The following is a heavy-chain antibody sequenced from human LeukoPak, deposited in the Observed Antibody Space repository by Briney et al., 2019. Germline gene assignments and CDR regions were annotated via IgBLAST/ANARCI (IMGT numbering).Heavy chain of an antibody. CDR3: ARQGRLLLQYYFDY. D-gene: IGHD3-22*01. Sequence: PSETLSLTCTASGCCISSSSYYWGRIRQPPGKGREWVGSSYYSGSYSYNASLRIRVTMSVDTSKQHFSLKLSSVTAADTAVYYCARQGRLLLQYYFDYWGQGTLVTVSS. CDR2: SYYSGSY. V-gene: IGHV4-39*01. J-gene: IGHJ4*02. CDR1: GCCISSSSYY.